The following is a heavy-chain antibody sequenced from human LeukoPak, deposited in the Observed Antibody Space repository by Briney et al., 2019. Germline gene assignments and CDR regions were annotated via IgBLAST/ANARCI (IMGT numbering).Heavy chain of an antibody. J-gene: IGHJ5*02. CDR1: GYTFTGYY. CDR2: INPNSGGT. D-gene: IGHD2-2*01. CDR3: ARSAYCSSTSCPNWFDP. Sequence: GASVKVSCKASGYTFTGYYMHWVRQAPGQGLEWMGWINPNSGGTNYAQKFQGRVTMTRDTSISTAYMELSRLRSDDTAVYYCARSAYCSSTSCPNWFDPWGQGTLVTVSS. V-gene: IGHV1-2*02.